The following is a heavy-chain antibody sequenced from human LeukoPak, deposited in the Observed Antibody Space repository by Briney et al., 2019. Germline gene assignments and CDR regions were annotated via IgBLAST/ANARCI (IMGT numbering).Heavy chain of an antibody. CDR3: AGGVYLYGMDV. J-gene: IGHJ6*02. Sequence: ASVKVSYKASGGTFSSYAISWVRQAPGQGLEWMGRIIPILGMANYAQKFQGRVTITADKSTSTAYMELSSLRSEDTAVYYCAGGVYLYGMDVWGQGTTVTVSS. D-gene: IGHD6-6*01. CDR2: IIPILGMA. CDR1: GGTFSSYA. V-gene: IGHV1-69*04.